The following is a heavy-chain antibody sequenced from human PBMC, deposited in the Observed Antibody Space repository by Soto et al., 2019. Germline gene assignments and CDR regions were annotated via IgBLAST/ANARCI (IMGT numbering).Heavy chain of an antibody. Sequence: QVQLVQSGAEVKKPGSSVKVSCKTSGVSFNNNGIGWVRQAPGHGLEWMGGVSPPFRTSNYARKFLGRISITADASTGTVNMELSSLTSEDTAQYYCARVLYYGSGSYSPYGMDVWRQGTTVTVSS. V-gene: IGHV1-69*01. J-gene: IGHJ6*02. CDR2: VSPPFRTS. CDR3: ARVLYYGSGSYSPYGMDV. CDR1: GVSFNNNG. D-gene: IGHD3-10*01.